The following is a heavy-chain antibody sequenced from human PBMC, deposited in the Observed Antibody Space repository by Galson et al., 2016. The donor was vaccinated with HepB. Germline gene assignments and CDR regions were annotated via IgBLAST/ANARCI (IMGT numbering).Heavy chain of an antibody. CDR1: GYTSTNYW. D-gene: IGHD2-15*01. CDR3: ARHPLPSHCPRMSCPDAFHL. CDR2: IYLDDSDA. V-gene: IGHV5-51*01. J-gene: IGHJ3*01. Sequence: QSGAEVKKPGESLKISCKASGYTSTNYWIVWVRQMAGKGLEWMGSIYLDDSDARYSPSLQGQITISADKSISTAYLQWTSLQASDTAMYYCARHPLPSHCPRMSCPDAFHLWGQGTRVIVS.